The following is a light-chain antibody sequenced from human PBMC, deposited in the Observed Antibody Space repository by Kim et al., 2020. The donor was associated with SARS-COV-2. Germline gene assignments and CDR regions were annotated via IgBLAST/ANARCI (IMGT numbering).Light chain of an antibody. V-gene: IGKV1-39*01. Sequence: DIQMTQSPSSLSASVGDRVTITCRASQRISDYLDWYQQKPGKAPKVLIYAASSLQSGVPSRFSGSGSGTDFTLTISSLQPEDFATYYCQQTYSSPPTFGQGTKVETK. CDR1: QRISDY. CDR3: QQTYSSPPT. J-gene: IGKJ1*01. CDR2: AAS.